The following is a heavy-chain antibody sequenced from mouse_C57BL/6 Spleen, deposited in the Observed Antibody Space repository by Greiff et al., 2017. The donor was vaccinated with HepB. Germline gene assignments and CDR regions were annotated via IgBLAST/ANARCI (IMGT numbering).Heavy chain of an antibody. V-gene: IGHV3-6*01. CDR1: GYSITSGYY. CDR3: ARDITTVVAKEVYFDY. Sequence: EVKLVESGPGLVKPSQSLSLTCSVTGYSITSGYYWNWIRQFPGNKLEWMGYISYDGSNNYNPSLKNRISITRDTSKNQFFLKLNSVTTEDTATYYCARDITTVVAKEVYFDYWGQGTTLTVSS. CDR2: ISYDGSN. D-gene: IGHD1-1*01. J-gene: IGHJ2*01.